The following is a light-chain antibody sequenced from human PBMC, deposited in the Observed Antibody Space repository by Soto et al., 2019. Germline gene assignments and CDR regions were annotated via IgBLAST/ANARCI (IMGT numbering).Light chain of an antibody. Sequence: LLSQSLATLSVSPGARATLSVRASQSVSSNLAWYQQKPGQAPRLLIYGASTRATGIPARFSGSGSGTDFTLTISRLAPEDFAVYYCAQYGSLPISFGQGTRPEI. CDR1: QSVSSN. CDR2: GAS. J-gene: IGKJ5*01. CDR3: AQYGSLPIS. V-gene: IGKV3-15*01.